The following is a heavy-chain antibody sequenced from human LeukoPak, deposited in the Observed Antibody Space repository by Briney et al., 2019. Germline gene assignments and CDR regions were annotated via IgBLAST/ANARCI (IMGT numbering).Heavy chain of an antibody. J-gene: IGHJ6*03. Sequence: SVKVSCKASGGTFSSYAISWVRQAPGQGLEWMGGFIPIFGTANYAQKFQGRVTITTDESTSTAYMELSSLRSEDTAVYYCARSGTDDILTGYYYYYMDVWGKGTTVTLSS. V-gene: IGHV1-69*05. CDR3: ARSGTDDILTGYYYYYMDV. D-gene: IGHD3-9*01. CDR2: FIPIFGTA. CDR1: GGTFSSYA.